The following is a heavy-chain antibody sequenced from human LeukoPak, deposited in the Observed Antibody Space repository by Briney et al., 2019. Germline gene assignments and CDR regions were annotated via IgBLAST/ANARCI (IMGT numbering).Heavy chain of an antibody. V-gene: IGHV3-30-3*01. CDR3: AGASMVRGVDY. J-gene: IGHJ4*02. CDR1: GFTFSSYA. Sequence: GGSLRLSCAASGFTFSSYAMHWVRQAPGKGLEWVAVISYDGSNKYYADSVKGRFTISRDNSKNTLYLQMNSLRAEDTAVYYCAGASMVRGVDYWGQGTLVTVSS. CDR2: ISYDGSNK. D-gene: IGHD3-10*01.